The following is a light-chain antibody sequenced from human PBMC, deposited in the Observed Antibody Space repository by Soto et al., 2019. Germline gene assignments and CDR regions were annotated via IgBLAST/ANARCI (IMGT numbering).Light chain of an antibody. Sequence: EVVLTQSPGTLSLSPGERATLSCRASQSVSSNYVAWYQQKPGQTPMLLIYGASSRATGIPDRFSGSGSGTDFTLTISRLEPEDFAVYYCQQHGSSPWMFGQGTKVEIK. J-gene: IGKJ1*01. CDR2: GAS. CDR3: QQHGSSPWM. CDR1: QSVSSNY. V-gene: IGKV3-20*01.